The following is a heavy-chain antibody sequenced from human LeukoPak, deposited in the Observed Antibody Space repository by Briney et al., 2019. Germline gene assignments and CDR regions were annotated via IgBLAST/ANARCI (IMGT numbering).Heavy chain of an antibody. V-gene: IGHV4-34*01. CDR2: IYHSGST. CDR3: ARHREYGDYAVPMDY. CDR1: GGSFSGYY. D-gene: IGHD4-17*01. J-gene: IGHJ4*02. Sequence: SETLSLTCAVYGGSFSGYYWSWIRQPPGKGLEWIGSIYHSGSTYYNPSLKSRVTISVDTSKNQFSLKLSSVTAADTAVYYCARHREYGDYAVPMDYWGQGTLVTVSS.